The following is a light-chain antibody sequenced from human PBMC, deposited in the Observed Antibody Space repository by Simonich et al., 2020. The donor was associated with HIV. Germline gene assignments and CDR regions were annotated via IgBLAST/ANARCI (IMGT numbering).Light chain of an antibody. V-gene: IGKV3-15*01. CDR1: QIVSSN. Sequence: EIVMTQSPATLSVSPGDSATLTCRASQIVSSNFAWYQQKPGQAPRLLIYGASTRATGIPARFSGSGSGTEFTLTISSLQSEDFAVYYCQQYNNWPLTFGQGTRLEIK. CDR3: QQYNNWPLT. J-gene: IGKJ5*01. CDR2: GAS.